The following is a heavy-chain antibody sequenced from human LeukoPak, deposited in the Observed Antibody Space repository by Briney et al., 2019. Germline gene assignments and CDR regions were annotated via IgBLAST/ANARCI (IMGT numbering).Heavy chain of an antibody. CDR2: IYPGDSDT. D-gene: IGHD3-16*01. J-gene: IGHJ6*02. V-gene: IGHV5-51*01. CDR1: GYSFTSYW. CDR3: ARGFVTRGRTVGMDV. Sequence: GESLKISCKGSGYSFTSYWIGWVRQMPGKGLEWMGIIYPGDSDTRYSPSFQGQVTISADKSISTAYLQWSSLKASDTAMYYCARGFVTRGRTVGMDVWGQGTTITVSS.